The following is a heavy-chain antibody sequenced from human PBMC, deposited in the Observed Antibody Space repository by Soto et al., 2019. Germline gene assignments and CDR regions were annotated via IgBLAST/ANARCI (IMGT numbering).Heavy chain of an antibody. CDR2: INTDNGST. D-gene: IGHD2-2*02. J-gene: IGHJ5*02. V-gene: IGHV1-3*04. Sequence: ASVKVSCKASGYAFTKYIMHWVRQAPGQRPEWMGWINTDNGSTRYSQKFQGRVTIVRDISATTAYMELGSLRSDDTAVYYCARAANCSSSTGCYSQWFAPWSQGTLVTVS. CDR1: GYAFTKYI. CDR3: ARAANCSSSTGCYSQWFAP.